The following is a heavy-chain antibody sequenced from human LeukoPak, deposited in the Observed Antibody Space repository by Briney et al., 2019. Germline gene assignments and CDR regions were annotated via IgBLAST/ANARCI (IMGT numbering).Heavy chain of an antibody. CDR2: IYSGGST. CDR3: ARPLTVTTVDY. D-gene: IGHD4-4*01. CDR1: GFTVSSNY. V-gene: IGHV3-66*01. J-gene: IGHJ4*02. Sequence: GGSLRLSCAASGFTVSSNYMSWVRQAPGKGLEWVSVIYSGGSTYYADSVKGRFTISRDNSKNTLYLQMNSLRAEDTAVYYCARPLTVTTVDYWDQGTLVTVSS.